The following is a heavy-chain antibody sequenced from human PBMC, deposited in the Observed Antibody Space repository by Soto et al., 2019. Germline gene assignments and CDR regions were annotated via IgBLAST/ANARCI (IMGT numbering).Heavy chain of an antibody. CDR1: GGSFSGYY. CDR3: ARARGGSGSYRIKNWFDP. J-gene: IGHJ5*02. V-gene: IGHV4-34*01. CDR2: INHSGST. Sequence: PSETLSLTCAVYGGSFSGYYWSWIRQPPGKGLEWIGEINHSGSTNYNPSLKSRVTISVDTSKNQFSLKLSSVTAADTAVYYCARARGGSGSYRIKNWFDPWGQGTLVTVSS. D-gene: IGHD3-10*01.